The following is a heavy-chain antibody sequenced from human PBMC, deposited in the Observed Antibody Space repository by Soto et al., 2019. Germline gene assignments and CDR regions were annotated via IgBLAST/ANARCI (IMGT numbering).Heavy chain of an antibody. CDR1: GGSISSSSYY. V-gene: IGHV4-39*01. CDR3: ARGKVYSGWYYFDY. D-gene: IGHD6-19*01. J-gene: IGHJ4*02. Sequence: ETLSLTCTVSGGSISSSSYYWGWIRQPPGKGLEWIGSIYYSGSTYYNPSLKSRVTISVDTSKNQFSLKLSSVTAADTAVYYCARGKVYSGWYYFDYWGQGTLVTVSS. CDR2: IYYSGST.